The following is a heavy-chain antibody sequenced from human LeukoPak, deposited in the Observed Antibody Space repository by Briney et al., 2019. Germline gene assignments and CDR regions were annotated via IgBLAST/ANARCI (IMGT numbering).Heavy chain of an antibody. V-gene: IGHV1-69*06. CDR1: GGTFSSYA. Sequence: GASVKVSCKASGGTFSSYAISWVRQAPGQGLEWMGGIIPIFGTANYAQKFQGRVTITADKSTSTAYMELSSLRSENTAVYYCARNRRLTTYYYYMDVWGKGTTVTVSS. CDR3: ARNRRLTTYYYYMDV. CDR2: IIPIFGTA. J-gene: IGHJ6*03. D-gene: IGHD1-1*01.